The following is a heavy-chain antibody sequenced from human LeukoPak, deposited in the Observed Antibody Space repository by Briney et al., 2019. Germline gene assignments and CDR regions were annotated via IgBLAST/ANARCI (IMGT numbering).Heavy chain of an antibody. Sequence: SETLSLTCAVSGDSISSSYWWSWVRQPPGKGLEWIGEIYHSGSTNYNPSLKSRVTISVDKSKNQFSLKLSSVTAADTAVYYCARNGGNSDFDYWGQGSFVTVSS. V-gene: IGHV4-4*02. CDR3: ARNGGNSDFDY. D-gene: IGHD4-23*01. CDR2: IYHSGST. CDR1: GDSISSSYW. J-gene: IGHJ4*02.